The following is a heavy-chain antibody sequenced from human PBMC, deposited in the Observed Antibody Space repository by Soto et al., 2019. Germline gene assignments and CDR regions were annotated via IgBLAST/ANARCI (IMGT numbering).Heavy chain of an antibody. J-gene: IGHJ4*02. V-gene: IGHV4-61*08. CDR1: GGSVSSDAYY. CDR3: AKGFSSGWYVDS. D-gene: IGHD6-19*01. Sequence: PSETLSLTCSVSGGSVSSDAYYWSWIRQPPGKTLEWIGFILSGGGTSTNPSLRSRLSISVDTSRNQFSLRPTSVTASDTGVYFCAKGFSSGWYVDSWGRGTLVTVSS. CDR2: ILSGGGT.